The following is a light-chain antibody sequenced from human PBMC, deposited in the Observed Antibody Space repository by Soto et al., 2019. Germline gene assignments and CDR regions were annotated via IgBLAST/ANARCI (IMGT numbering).Light chain of an antibody. CDR2: GAS. V-gene: IGKV1-39*01. Sequence: VQMTQSPSSLSAAVGDRVTITCRASQSVSDYLNWYQQKPGKAPNLLIYGASSLQSGVPSRFSGIGSGTDFTLTISSLQPEDFATYYCQQSYSSPWTFGQGTKVDI. J-gene: IGKJ1*01. CDR3: QQSYSSPWT. CDR1: QSVSDY.